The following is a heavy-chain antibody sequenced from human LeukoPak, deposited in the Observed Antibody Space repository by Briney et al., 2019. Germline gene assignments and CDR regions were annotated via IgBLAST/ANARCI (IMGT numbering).Heavy chain of an antibody. CDR1: GFTFSSYA. CDR2: ISGSGGST. CDR3: ARDGKPGIAVAGPPYYFDY. V-gene: IGHV3-23*01. J-gene: IGHJ4*02. D-gene: IGHD6-19*01. Sequence: GGSLRLSCAASGFTFSSYAMSWVRQAPGKGLEWVSAISGSGGSTYYADSVKGRFTISRDNSKNTLYLQMNSLRAEDTAVYYCARDGKPGIAVAGPPYYFDYWGQGTLVTVSS.